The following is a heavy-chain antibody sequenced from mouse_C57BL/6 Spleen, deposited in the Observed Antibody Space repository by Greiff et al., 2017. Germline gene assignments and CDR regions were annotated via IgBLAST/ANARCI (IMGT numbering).Heavy chain of an antibody. CDR1: GYTFTDYY. J-gene: IGHJ2*01. D-gene: IGHD1-1*01. V-gene: IGHV1-19*01. CDR3: ASVGLLLQGYYFDY. Sequence: EVQLQESGPVLVKPGASVKMSCKASGYTFTDYYMNWVKQSHGKSLEWIGVINPYNGGTSYNQKFKGKATLTVDKSSSTAYMELNSLTSEDSAVYYCASVGLLLQGYYFDYWGQGTTLTVSS. CDR2: INPYNGGT.